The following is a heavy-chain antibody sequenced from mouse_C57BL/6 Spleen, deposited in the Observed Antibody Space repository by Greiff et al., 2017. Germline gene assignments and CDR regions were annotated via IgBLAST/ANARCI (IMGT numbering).Heavy chain of an antibody. D-gene: IGHD1-1*01. V-gene: IGHV1-53*01. CDR3: ARGLDYGIAMDY. CDR1: GYTFTSYW. CDR2: INPSNGGT. J-gene: IGHJ4*01. Sequence: QVQLKQSGTELVKPGASVKLSCKASGYTFTSYWMHWVKQRPGQGLEWIGNINPSNGGTNYNEKFKSKATLTVDKSSSTAYMQLSSLTSEDSAVYYCARGLDYGIAMDYWGQGTSVTVSS.